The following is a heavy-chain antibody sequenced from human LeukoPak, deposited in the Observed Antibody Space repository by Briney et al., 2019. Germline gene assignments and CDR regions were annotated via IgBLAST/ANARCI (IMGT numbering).Heavy chain of an antibody. Sequence: GESLKISCQTSGYYFTSYWIGWVRQMPGKGLEWMGIIYPRDSDTRYSPSFQGQVTISVDSSISTAYLHWTSLKPSDTAMYYCARRLRNWNYVGFLTDAFDIWGQGTMVTVSS. CDR1: GYYFTSYW. J-gene: IGHJ3*02. V-gene: IGHV5-51*01. CDR2: IYPRDSDT. D-gene: IGHD1-7*01. CDR3: ARRLRNWNYVGFLTDAFDI.